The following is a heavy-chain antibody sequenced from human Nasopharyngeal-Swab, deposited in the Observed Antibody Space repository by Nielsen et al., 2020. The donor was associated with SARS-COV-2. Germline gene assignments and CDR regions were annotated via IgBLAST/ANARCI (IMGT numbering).Heavy chain of an antibody. Sequence: WIRQPPGKGLEWIGEINHSGSTNYNPSLKSRVTISVDTSKNQFSLKLSSVTAADTAVYYCARVRPEAAAENFGYWGQGTLVTVSS. CDR2: INHSGST. V-gene: IGHV4-34*01. D-gene: IGHD6-13*01. CDR3: ARVRPEAAAENFGY. J-gene: IGHJ4*02.